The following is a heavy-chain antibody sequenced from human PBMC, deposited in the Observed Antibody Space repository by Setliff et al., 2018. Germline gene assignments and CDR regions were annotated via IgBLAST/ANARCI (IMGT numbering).Heavy chain of an antibody. Sequence: SETLSLTCTVSGGSISSSSYYWGWIRQPPGTGLEWIGSIYYSGGTYYNPSLKSRVTISVDTSKNQFSLKLSSVTAADTAVYYCARDKRQYNFWSGYYGSWGNYFDYWGQGTQVTVSS. J-gene: IGHJ4*02. CDR2: IYYSGGT. D-gene: IGHD3-3*01. CDR3: ARDKRQYNFWSGYYGSWGNYFDY. CDR1: GGSISSSSYY. V-gene: IGHV4-39*07.